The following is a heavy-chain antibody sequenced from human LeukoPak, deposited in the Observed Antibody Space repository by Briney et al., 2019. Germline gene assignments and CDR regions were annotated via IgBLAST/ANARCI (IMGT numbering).Heavy chain of an antibody. J-gene: IGHJ3*02. V-gene: IGHV1-8*03. CDR2: MNPNSGNT. CDR1: GYTFTSYD. CDR3: ARDSITMIPDDAFDI. Sequence: RASVKVSCKASGYTFTSYDINWVRQATGQGLEWMGWMNPNSGNTGYAQKFQGRVTITRNTSISTAYMELSRLRSDDTAVYYCARDSITMIPDDAFDIWGQGTMVTVSS. D-gene: IGHD3-22*01.